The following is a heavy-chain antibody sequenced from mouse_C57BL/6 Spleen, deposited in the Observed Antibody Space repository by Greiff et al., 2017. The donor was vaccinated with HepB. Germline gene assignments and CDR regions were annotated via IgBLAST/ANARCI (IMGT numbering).Heavy chain of an antibody. D-gene: IGHD2-3*01. V-gene: IGHV5-9-1*02. CDR3: TRGDGDWYFDV. Sequence: EVMLVESGEGLVKPGGSLKLSCAASGFTFSSYAMSWVRQTPEKRLEWVAYISSGGDYIYYADTVKGRFTISRDNARNTLYLQMSSLKYEDTAMYYCTRGDGDWYFDVWGTGTTVTVSS. CDR2: ISSGGDYI. J-gene: IGHJ1*03. CDR1: GFTFSSYA.